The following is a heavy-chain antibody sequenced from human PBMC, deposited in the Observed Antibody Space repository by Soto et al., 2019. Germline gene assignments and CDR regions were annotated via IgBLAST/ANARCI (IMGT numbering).Heavy chain of an antibody. CDR1: GFSLNSTAVG. CDR3: AHGSGWLSDY. J-gene: IGHJ4*02. V-gene: IGHV2-5*02. CDR2: IYWDDDN. Sequence: QITLKESGPTLVKPTQTLTLTRTFSGFSLNSTAVGVNWIRQPPGTALEWLALIYWDDDNHYSPSLKNRLTITKDTSRDQVVLTMTNMDPVDTATYYCAHGSGWLSDYWGQGTLVTVSS. D-gene: IGHD6-19*01.